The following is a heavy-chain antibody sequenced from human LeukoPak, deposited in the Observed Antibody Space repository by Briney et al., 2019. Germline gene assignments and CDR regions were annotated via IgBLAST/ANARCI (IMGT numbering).Heavy chain of an antibody. V-gene: IGHV4-34*01. CDR2: INHSGST. Sequence: PSETLSLTCAVYGGSFSGYYWSWIRQPPGKGLEWIGEINHSGSTNYNPSLKSRVTISVDTSKNQSSLKLSSVTAADTAVYYCARGNSEWELPPSYYMDVWGKGTTVTVSS. J-gene: IGHJ6*03. CDR1: GGSFSGYY. D-gene: IGHD1-26*01. CDR3: ARGNSEWELPPSYYMDV.